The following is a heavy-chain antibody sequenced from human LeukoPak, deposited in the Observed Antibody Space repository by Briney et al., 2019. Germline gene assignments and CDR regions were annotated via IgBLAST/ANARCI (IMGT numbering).Heavy chain of an antibody. Sequence: GASVKVSCKASGYTFTSYDIHWVRQATGQGLEWMGGMNPNSGNTGYAQKFQGRVTMTRNTSISTAYMELSSLRSEDTAVYYCARVVRINNWFDPWGQGTLVTVSS. CDR3: ARVVRINNWFDP. J-gene: IGHJ5*02. CDR2: MNPNSGNT. V-gene: IGHV1-8*01. CDR1: GYTFTSYD.